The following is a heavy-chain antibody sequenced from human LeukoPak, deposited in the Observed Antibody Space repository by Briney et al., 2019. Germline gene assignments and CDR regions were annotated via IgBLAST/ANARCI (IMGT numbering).Heavy chain of an antibody. D-gene: IGHD2-8*01. Sequence: SETLSLTCTVSGGSISSSSYYWGWIRQPPGKGLEWIGEINHSGSTNYNPSLKSRVTISVDTSKNQFSLKLSSVTAADTAVYYCAAGGVSGAFDIWGQGTMVTVSS. V-gene: IGHV4-39*07. CDR2: INHSGST. CDR1: GGSISSSSYY. J-gene: IGHJ3*02. CDR3: AAGGVSGAFDI.